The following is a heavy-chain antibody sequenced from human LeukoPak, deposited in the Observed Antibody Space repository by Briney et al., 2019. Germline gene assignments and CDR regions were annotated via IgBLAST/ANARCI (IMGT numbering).Heavy chain of an antibody. V-gene: IGHV4-34*01. D-gene: IGHD4-4*01. J-gene: IGHJ4*02. Sequence: SETLSLTCAVYGGSFSGYYWSWIRQPPGKGLEWIGAINHSGSTNYNPSLKSRVTISVDTSKNQFSLKLSSVTAADTAVYYCARGTVTTGPYYFDYWGQGTLVTVSS. CDR3: ARGTVTTGPYYFDY. CDR1: GGSFSGYY. CDR2: INHSGST.